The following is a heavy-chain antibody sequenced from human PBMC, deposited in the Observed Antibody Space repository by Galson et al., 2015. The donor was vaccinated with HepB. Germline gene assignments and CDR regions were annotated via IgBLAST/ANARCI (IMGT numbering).Heavy chain of an antibody. J-gene: IGHJ2*01. CDR2: IYPGDSDT. D-gene: IGHD3-10*01. V-gene: IGHV5-51*01. CDR3: ARRSFGGPQLYWYFDL. CDR1: GYTFTTYW. Sequence: QSGAEVKKPGESLKISCKGSGYTFTTYWIGWVRQMPGKGLEWMGIIYPGDSDTRYSPTFQGQITISADKSISTAYLQWSSLKASGTAIYYCARRSFGGPQLYWYFDLWGRGTLVTVSS.